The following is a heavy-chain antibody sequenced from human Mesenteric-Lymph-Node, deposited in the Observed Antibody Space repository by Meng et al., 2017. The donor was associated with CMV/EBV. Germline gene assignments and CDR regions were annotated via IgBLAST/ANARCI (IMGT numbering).Heavy chain of an antibody. D-gene: IGHD2-2*01. CDR2: IRYDGSNK. J-gene: IGHJ6*02. V-gene: IGHV3-30*02. CDR1: RFTFSGYG. CDR3: AKDMRQALDYGMDA. Sequence: GGPLRLSCAASRFTFSGYGMHWVRQAPGKGLEWVTFIRYDGSNKYYADSVKGRFTISRDNSKNTLYLQMNSLRAEDTAVYYCAKDMRQALDYGMDAWGQGTTVTVSS.